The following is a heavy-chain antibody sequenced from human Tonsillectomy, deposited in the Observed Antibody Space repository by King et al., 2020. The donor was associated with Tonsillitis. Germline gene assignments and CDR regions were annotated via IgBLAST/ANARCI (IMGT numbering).Heavy chain of an antibody. CDR1: GYSISSGYY. Sequence: QLQESGPGLVKPSGTLSLTCAVSGYSISSGYYWGWIRQPPGKGLEWIGSIYHSGSTYYNPSLKSRVTISVDTSKNQFSLKMRSVTAADTAVYYCARFWYSSNSCYPDYWGQGTLVTVSS. CDR2: IYHSGST. J-gene: IGHJ4*02. V-gene: IGHV4-38-2*01. CDR3: ARFWYSSNSCYPDY. D-gene: IGHD2-2*01.